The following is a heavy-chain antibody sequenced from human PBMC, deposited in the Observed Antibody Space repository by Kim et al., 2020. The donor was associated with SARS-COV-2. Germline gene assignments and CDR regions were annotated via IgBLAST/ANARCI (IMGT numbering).Heavy chain of an antibody. V-gene: IGHV7-4-1*02. D-gene: IGHD1-1*01. J-gene: IGHJ5*02. CDR2: INTETGDT. Sequence: ASVKVSCKASEYTFSNYAINWVRQAPGQGLEWMGWINTETGDTTYAQGLAGRFVFAVDASVSTAYLEMSSLKAEDTAVYYCATDKRENWSPEGWCDPWGQGTLVTVSS. CDR3: ATDKRENWSPEGWCDP. CDR1: EYTFSNYA.